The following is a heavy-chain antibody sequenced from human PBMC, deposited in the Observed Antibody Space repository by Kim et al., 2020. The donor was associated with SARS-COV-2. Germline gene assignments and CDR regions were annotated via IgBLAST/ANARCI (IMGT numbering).Heavy chain of an antibody. CDR2: FDPEDGET. CDR3: STLGSRVYYKEYHFDY. D-gene: IGHD3-22*01. CDR1: GYTLTELS. V-gene: IGHV1-24*01. J-gene: IGHJ4*02. Sequence: ASVKVSCKVSGYTLTELSMHLVRQAPGKGLEWMGGFDPEDGETIYAQKFQGRVTMTEDTSRDTAYMDLSSLGSEDTAVYYCSTLGSRVYYKEYHFDYWGQRTLDSVST.